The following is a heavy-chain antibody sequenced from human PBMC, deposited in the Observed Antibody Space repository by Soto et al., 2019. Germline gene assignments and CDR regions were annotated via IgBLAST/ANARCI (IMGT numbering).Heavy chain of an antibody. CDR3: ARGGRGATPGEFFDY. V-gene: IGHV4-61*01. CDR1: GGSVSSGSYY. D-gene: IGHD1-26*01. Sequence: PSETLSLTCTVSGGSVSSGSYYWSWIRQPPGKGLEWIGYIYYSGSTNYNPSLKSRVTISVDTSKNQFSLKLSSVTAEDTAVYYCARGGRGATPGEFFDYWGQGTLVTVSS. J-gene: IGHJ4*02. CDR2: IYYSGST.